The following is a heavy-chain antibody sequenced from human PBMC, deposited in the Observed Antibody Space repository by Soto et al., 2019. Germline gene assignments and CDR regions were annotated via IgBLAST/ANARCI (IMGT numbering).Heavy chain of an antibody. J-gene: IGHJ4*02. CDR3: AKATRGPWLTKVGATGVDY. CDR1: GFTFSSYA. CDR2: ISGSGGST. V-gene: IGHV3-23*01. Sequence: PGGSLRLSCAASGFTFSSYAMSWVRQAPGKGLEWVSAISGSGGSTYYADSVKGRFTISRDNSKNTLYLQMNSLRAEDTAVYYCAKATRGPWLTKVGATGVDYWGQGTLVTVSS. D-gene: IGHD1-26*01.